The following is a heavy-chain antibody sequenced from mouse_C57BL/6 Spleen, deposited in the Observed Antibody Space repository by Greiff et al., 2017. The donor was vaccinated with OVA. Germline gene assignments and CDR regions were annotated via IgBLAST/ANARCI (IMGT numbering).Heavy chain of an antibody. CDR2: IYPGDGDT. D-gene: IGHD1-1*01. Sequence: QVQLKQSGPELVKPGASVKISCKASGYAFSSSWMNWVKQRPGKGLEWIGRIYPGDGDTNYNGKFKGKATLTADKSSSTAYMQLSSLTSEDSAVYFCARSVVVDYFDYWGQGTTLTVSS. CDR1: GYAFSSSW. V-gene: IGHV1-82*01. J-gene: IGHJ2*01. CDR3: ARSVVVDYFDY.